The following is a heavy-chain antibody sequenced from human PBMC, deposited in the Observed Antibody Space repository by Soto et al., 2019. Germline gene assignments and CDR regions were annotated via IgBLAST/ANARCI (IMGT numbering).Heavy chain of an antibody. J-gene: IGHJ4*02. CDR3: ARNLHRGYMAAPGLH. D-gene: IGHD1-1*01. V-gene: IGHV3-33*01. Sequence: QVQLVESGGGVVQPGRSLRLSCAASGFTFSSYGMHWVRQAPGKGLEWVAVIWYDGSNKYYADSVKGRFTISRDNSKNTLYLQMNSLRAEDTAVYYCARNLHRGYMAAPGLHWGQGTLVTVSS. CDR2: IWYDGSNK. CDR1: GFTFSSYG.